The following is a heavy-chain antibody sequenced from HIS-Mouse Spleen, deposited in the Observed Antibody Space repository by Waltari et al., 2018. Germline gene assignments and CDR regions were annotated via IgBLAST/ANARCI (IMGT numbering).Heavy chain of an antibody. CDR2: IYYSGGT. CDR3: AREIPYSSSWYDWYFDL. Sequence: QLQLQESGPGLVKPSETLSLTCTVSGGSISSSSYYWGWIRQPPGKGLEWIGSIYYSGGTYHHPSLKSLVTISVDTSKNQFSLKLSSVTAADTAVYYCAREIPYSSSWYDWYFDLWGRGTLVTVSS. V-gene: IGHV4-39*07. J-gene: IGHJ2*01. D-gene: IGHD6-13*01. CDR1: GGSISSSSYY.